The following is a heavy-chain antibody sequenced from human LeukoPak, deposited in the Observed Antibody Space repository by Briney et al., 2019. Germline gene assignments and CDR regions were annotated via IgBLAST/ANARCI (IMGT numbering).Heavy chain of an antibody. CDR2: INPSGGST. V-gene: IGHV1-46*03. Sequence: GASVKVSCKASGYTFTSYYMHWVRQAPGQGLEWMGIINPSGGSTSYAQKFQGRVTMTRDTATSTVYMELSSLRSEDTAVYYCARSYDFWSGSPSRAWFDPWGQGTLVTVSS. CDR1: GYTFTSYY. J-gene: IGHJ5*02. CDR3: ARSYDFWSGSPSRAWFDP. D-gene: IGHD3-3*01.